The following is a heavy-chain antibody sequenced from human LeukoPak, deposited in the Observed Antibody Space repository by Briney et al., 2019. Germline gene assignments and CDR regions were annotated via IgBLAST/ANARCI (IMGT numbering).Heavy chain of an antibody. CDR3: AGGTSSGFQDAFDI. J-gene: IGHJ3*02. CDR1: GDSVSSNSAA. D-gene: IGHD6-19*01. CDR2: TYYRSKWYN. Sequence: SQTLSLTCAISGDSVSSNSAAWNWIRQSPSRGLEWLGRTYYRSKWYNDYAVSVESRITINPDTSKNQFSLQLNSVTPEDTAVYYCAGGTSSGFQDAFDIWGQGTMVTVSS. V-gene: IGHV6-1*01.